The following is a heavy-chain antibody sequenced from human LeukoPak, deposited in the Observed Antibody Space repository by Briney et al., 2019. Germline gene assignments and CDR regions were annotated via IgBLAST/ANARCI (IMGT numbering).Heavy chain of an antibody. V-gene: IGHV1-2*02. Sequence: ASVKVSCKASGYTFTSYGISWVRQAPGQGLEWMGWINPNSGGTNYAQKFQGRVTMTRDTSISTAYMELSRLRSDDTAVYYCARVRTLRLGELSPLEPLSYWGQGTLVTVSS. CDR2: INPNSGGT. D-gene: IGHD3-16*02. CDR3: ARVRTLRLGELSPLEPLSY. CDR1: GYTFTSYG. J-gene: IGHJ4*02.